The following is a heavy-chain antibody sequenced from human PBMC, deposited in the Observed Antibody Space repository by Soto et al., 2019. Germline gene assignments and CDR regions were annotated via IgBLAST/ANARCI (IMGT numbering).Heavy chain of an antibody. D-gene: IGHD1-20*01. CDR3: VTGRPTHWYS. V-gene: IGHV3-13*01. CDR2: IGGAGDT. J-gene: IGHJ5*02. CDR1: GFTFSSFD. Sequence: EVQLVESGGGLVQPGGSLRLSCAASGFTFSSFDMHWVRQAAGKGLGWVSGIGGAGDTYYPDSVKGRFTISRENAKNSLYLQMNSLRAGDTAVYYCVTGRPTHWYSWGQGTLVTVSS.